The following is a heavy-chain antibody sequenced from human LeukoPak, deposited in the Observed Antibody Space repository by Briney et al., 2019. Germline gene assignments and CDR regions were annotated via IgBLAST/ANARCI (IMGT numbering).Heavy chain of an antibody. Sequence: GGTLRLSCAASGFTFSGFAMSWIRQAPGKGLEWVSSISSSSYIYYADSVKGRFTISRDNAKNSLYLQMNSLRAEDTAVYYCARDLVASTIFGVREVDSWGQGTLVTVSS. D-gene: IGHD3-3*01. CDR2: ISSSSYI. J-gene: IGHJ5*01. CDR1: GFTFSGFA. V-gene: IGHV3-21*01. CDR3: ARDLVASTIFGVREVDS.